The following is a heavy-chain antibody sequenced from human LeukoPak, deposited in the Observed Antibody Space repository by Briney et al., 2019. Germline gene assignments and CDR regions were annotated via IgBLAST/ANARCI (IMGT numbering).Heavy chain of an antibody. J-gene: IGHJ4*02. CDR2: VSGSGGST. D-gene: IGHD6-19*01. Sequence: GGSLRLSCAASGFTFSSYAMSWVRQAPGKRLEWVSGVSGSGGSTYYADSVKGRFTISRDNSKNTLYLQMNSLRAEDTAVYYCAKNKVAAVDIIDYWGQGTLVTVSS. CDR3: AKNKVAAVDIIDY. V-gene: IGHV3-23*01. CDR1: GFTFSSYA.